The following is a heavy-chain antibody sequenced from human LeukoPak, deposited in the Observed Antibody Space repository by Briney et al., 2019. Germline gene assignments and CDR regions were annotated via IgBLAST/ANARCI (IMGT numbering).Heavy chain of an antibody. CDR1: GGSISSSNW. CDR2: IFHSGST. D-gene: IGHD3-16*02. Sequence: SETLSLTCTVSGGSISSSNWWSWVRQPPGEGLEWIGNIFHSGSTAYNPSLKSRVTISVDKSKNQFSLRLTSVTAADTAVYYCATLPFGGVIDYGYWGQGTLVTVSS. J-gene: IGHJ4*02. V-gene: IGHV4-4*02. CDR3: ATLPFGGVIDYGY.